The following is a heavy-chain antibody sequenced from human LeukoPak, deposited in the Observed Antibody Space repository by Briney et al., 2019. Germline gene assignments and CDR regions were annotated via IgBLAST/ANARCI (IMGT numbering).Heavy chain of an antibody. J-gene: IGHJ6*02. Sequence: PGGSLRLSCAASGFTFNSYGMHWVRQAPGKGLEWWHLWYDGGNKYYADSVKGRFTISRDNSQNTLYPQMNSLRAEDTAVYYCARVNTNYYVPVNYGMDVWGQGTTVTVSS. V-gene: IGHV3-33*01. CDR2: WYDGGNK. CDR3: ARVNTNYYVPVNYGMDV. D-gene: IGHD3-16*01. CDR1: GFTFNSYG.